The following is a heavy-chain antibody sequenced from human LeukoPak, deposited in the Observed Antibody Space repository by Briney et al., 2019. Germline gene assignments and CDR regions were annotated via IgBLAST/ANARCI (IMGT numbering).Heavy chain of an antibody. CDR3: ARHSYYYDSSGYPYPGDY. V-gene: IGHV5-51*01. Sequence: GESLKISCEGSGYSFTSYWIGWVRQMPGKGLEWMGIIYPGDSDTRYSPSFQGQVTISADKSISTAYLQWSSLKASDTAMYYCARHSYYYDSSGYPYPGDYWGQGTLVTVSS. J-gene: IGHJ4*02. CDR2: IYPGDSDT. D-gene: IGHD3-22*01. CDR1: GYSFTSYW.